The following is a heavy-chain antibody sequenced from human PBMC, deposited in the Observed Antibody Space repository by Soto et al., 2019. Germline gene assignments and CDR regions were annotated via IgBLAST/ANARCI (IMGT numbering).Heavy chain of an antibody. CDR2: VYYSGST. CDR3: ARMSYFYDKWYFDL. J-gene: IGHJ2*01. V-gene: IGHV4-30-4*01. CDR1: GASINNNDYY. Sequence: QLQESGPGLVMPSQTLSLTCTVSGASINNNDYYWSWIRQTPGNGLEWIGYVYYSGSTDYIPSLKSRLSMSIDKSQNQFTLKLNSVTAADTATYYCARMSYFYDKWYFDLWGRGTLVTVSS. D-gene: IGHD3-22*01.